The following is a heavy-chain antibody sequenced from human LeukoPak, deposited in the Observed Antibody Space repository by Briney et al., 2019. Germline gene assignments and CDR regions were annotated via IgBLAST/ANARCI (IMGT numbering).Heavy chain of an antibody. CDR1: GFTFSSYS. V-gene: IGHV3-21*04. CDR2: ISTSSAHI. CDR3: ARGYGSGEDGDY. J-gene: IGHJ4*02. D-gene: IGHD3-10*01. Sequence: GGSLRLSCTASGFTFSSYSMNWVRQAPGKGLDWVSSISTSSAHIYYADSVKGRFTISRDNAKNSLYLQMNSLRAEDTALYYCARGYGSGEDGDYWGQGTLVTVSS.